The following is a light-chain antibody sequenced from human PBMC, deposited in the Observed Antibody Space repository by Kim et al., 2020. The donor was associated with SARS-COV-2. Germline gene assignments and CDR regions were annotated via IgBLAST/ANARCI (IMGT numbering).Light chain of an antibody. CDR1: QSISTF. J-gene: IGKJ2*02. CDR3: QQSHSFPRT. CDR2: DAS. Sequence: SASVGDRVTITCRASQSISTFLNWDQQTPGKAPRLLIYDASSLQTGVPSRFSGSGSGTDFTLTISSLRREDFATYYCQQSHSFPRTFGQGTKLEI. V-gene: IGKV1-39*01.